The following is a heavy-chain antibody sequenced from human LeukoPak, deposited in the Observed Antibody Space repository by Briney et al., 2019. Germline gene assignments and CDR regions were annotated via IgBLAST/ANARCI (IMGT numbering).Heavy chain of an antibody. D-gene: IGHD1-26*01. CDR1: GFTFSSYW. V-gene: IGHV3-74*01. Sequence: PGGSLRLSCAASGFTFSSYWMHWVRQAPGKGQVWVSRIDSDGSSTIYADSVKGRFTISRDNAMNTLYLQMNSLRTEDTAVYYCVRGSLGAFDIWGQGTMVTVS. CDR3: VRGSLGAFDI. CDR2: IDSDGSST. J-gene: IGHJ3*02.